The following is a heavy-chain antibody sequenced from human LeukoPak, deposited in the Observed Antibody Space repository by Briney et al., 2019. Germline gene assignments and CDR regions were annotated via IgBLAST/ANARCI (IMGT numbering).Heavy chain of an antibody. CDR3: ARDPYDYSNYYYYGMDV. Sequence: SETLSLTCTASGGSISSYYWSWIRQPPGKGLEWIGYIYYSGSTNYNPSLKSRVTISVDTSKNQFSLKLSSVTAADTAVYYCARDPYDYSNYYYYGMDVWGQGTTVTVSS. V-gene: IGHV4-59*01. CDR2: IYYSGST. CDR1: GGSISSYY. J-gene: IGHJ6*02. D-gene: IGHD4-11*01.